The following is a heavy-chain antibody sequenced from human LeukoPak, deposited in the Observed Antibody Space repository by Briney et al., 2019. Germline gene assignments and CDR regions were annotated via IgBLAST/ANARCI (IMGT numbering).Heavy chain of an antibody. J-gene: IGHJ4*02. D-gene: IGHD6-19*01. CDR1: GGSISSRNW. CDR2: INHSGST. Sequence: PSGTLSLTCAVSGGSISSRNWWSWVRQPPGKGLEWIGEINHSGSTNYNPSLKSRVTLSVDTSKNQFSLKLSSVTAADTAVYYCAREAEAVADKGSFDSWGQGTLVTVSS. CDR3: AREAEAVADKGSFDS. V-gene: IGHV4-4*02.